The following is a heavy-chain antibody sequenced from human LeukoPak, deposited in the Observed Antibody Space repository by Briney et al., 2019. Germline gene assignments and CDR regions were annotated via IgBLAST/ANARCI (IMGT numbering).Heavy chain of an antibody. V-gene: IGHV3-9*01. CDR1: GFTVSSNY. CDR3: AKDVGYSYGNYFDY. D-gene: IGHD5-18*01. J-gene: IGHJ4*02. Sequence: GGSLRLSCAASGFTVSSNYMSWVRQAPGKGLEWVSGISWNSGSIGYADSVKGRFTISRDNAKNSLYLQMNSLRAEDTALYYCAKDVGYSYGNYFDYWGQGTLVTVSS. CDR2: ISWNSGSI.